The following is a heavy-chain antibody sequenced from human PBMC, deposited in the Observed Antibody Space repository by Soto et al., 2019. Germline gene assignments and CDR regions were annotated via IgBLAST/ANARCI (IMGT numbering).Heavy chain of an antibody. CDR2: INHSGST. CDR1: GGSFSGYY. Sequence: SETLSLTCAVYGGSFSGYYWSWIRQPPGKGLEWIGEINHSGSTNYNPSLTSRVTISVDTSKNQFSLKLSSVTAADTAVYYCARAYYDYVWGSYRPFYYFDYWGQGTLVTVSS. V-gene: IGHV4-34*01. CDR3: ARAYYDYVWGSYRPFYYFDY. J-gene: IGHJ4*02. D-gene: IGHD3-16*02.